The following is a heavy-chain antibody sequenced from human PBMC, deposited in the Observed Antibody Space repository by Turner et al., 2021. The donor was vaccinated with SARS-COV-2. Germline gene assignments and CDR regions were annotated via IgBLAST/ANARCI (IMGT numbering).Heavy chain of an antibody. Sequence: EVQLVESGGGLVKPGGSLRLSCAASGFTFSRSSMNWVRQEPGKGLEWVSSISSSSSYIYDADSVKGRFTISRDNAKNSLYLQMNSLRAEDTAVYYCARSPTAPGYYYDSSGYYTPYYFDYWGQGTLVTVSS. CDR2: ISSSSSYI. V-gene: IGHV3-21*01. J-gene: IGHJ4*02. D-gene: IGHD3-22*01. CDR1: GFTFSRSS. CDR3: ARSPTAPGYYYDSSGYYTPYYFDY.